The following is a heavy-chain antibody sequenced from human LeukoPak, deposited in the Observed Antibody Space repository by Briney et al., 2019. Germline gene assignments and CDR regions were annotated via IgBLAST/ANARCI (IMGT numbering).Heavy chain of an antibody. CDR2: IKEDGSEK. CDR1: GFTLSNYW. CDR3: ARDPSSDAFDI. V-gene: IGHV3-7*05. J-gene: IGHJ3*02. Sequence: GGSLRLSCAGSGFTLSNYWMTWGRQAPEKGLEWVANIKEDGSEKYYVDSVKGRFTISRDNAKNSLYLQMNSLRAEDTAVYYCARDPSSDAFDIWGQGKMVTVSS.